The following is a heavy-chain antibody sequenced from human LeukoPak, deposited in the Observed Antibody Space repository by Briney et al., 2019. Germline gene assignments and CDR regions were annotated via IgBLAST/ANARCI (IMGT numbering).Heavy chain of an antibody. CDR1: GGTFSSYA. V-gene: IGHV1-69*05. CDR2: IIPTFGTA. Sequence: SVKVSCKASGGTFSSYAISWVRQAPGQGLEWMGGIIPTFGTANYAQKFQGRVTITTDESTSTAYMELSSLRSEDTAVYYCARVGGSQDYGDYFDYWGQGTLVTVSS. CDR3: ARVGGSQDYGDYFDY. J-gene: IGHJ4*02. D-gene: IGHD4-17*01.